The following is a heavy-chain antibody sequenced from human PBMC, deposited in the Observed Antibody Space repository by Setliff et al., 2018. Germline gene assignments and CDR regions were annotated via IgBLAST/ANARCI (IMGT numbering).Heavy chain of an antibody. D-gene: IGHD3-22*01. Sequence: GGSLRLSCAASGFTFSSYGMHWVRQAPGKGLEWVAFIRYDGRNKYYADSVKGRFTISRDNSKNTLYLQMNSLRAEDTAVYYCAKVLDTTGYYYFDFWGQGTLVTVSS. CDR1: GFTFSSYG. V-gene: IGHV3-30*02. CDR2: IRYDGRNK. J-gene: IGHJ4*02. CDR3: AKVLDTTGYYYFDF.